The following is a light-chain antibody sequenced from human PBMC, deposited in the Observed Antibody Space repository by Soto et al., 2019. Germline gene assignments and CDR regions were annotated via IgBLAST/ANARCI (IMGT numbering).Light chain of an antibody. V-gene: IGLV1-40*01. CDR1: SSNIGAGYD. Sequence: QSVLTQPPSVSGAQGQRVTISCTGSSSNIGAGYDVHWYQQLPGTAPKLLIYGNSNRPSGVPDRFSGSKSGTSASLAITGLQADDEADYYCQSYDSSLSGSWVFGGGTKLTVL. CDR3: QSYDSSLSGSWV. J-gene: IGLJ3*02. CDR2: GNS.